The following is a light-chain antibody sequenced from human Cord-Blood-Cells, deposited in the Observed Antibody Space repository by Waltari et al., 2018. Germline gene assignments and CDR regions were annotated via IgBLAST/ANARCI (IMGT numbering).Light chain of an antibody. Sequence: QSALTQPPSASGSPGQSVTISCTGTSSAVGGYNYVSWYQQHPGNSPNLMIYEVSKRPSGVPDRFSGSKSGNTASLTVSGLQAEDEADYYCSSYAGSHNVVFGGGTKLTVL. V-gene: IGLV2-8*01. CDR1: SSAVGGYNY. J-gene: IGLJ2*01. CDR2: EVS. CDR3: SSYAGSHNVV.